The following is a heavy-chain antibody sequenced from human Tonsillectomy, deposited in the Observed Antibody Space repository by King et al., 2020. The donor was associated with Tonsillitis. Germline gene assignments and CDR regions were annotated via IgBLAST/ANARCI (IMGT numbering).Heavy chain of an antibody. J-gene: IGHJ6*02. Sequence: QLVQSGGGVVQPGRSLRLSCAASGFTFSSYGMHWVRQAPGKGLEWVAVISYDGSNKYYAGSVKGRFTISRDNSKNTLYLQMNSLGPEDTAVYYCAKGPAQLWFNGGMYVWGQGTTVTVSS. CDR3: AKGPAQLWFNGGMYV. CDR1: GFTFSSYG. D-gene: IGHD5-18*01. CDR2: ISYDGSNK. V-gene: IGHV3-30*18.